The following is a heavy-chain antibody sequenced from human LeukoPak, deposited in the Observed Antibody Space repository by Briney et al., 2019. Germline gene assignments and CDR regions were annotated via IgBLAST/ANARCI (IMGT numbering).Heavy chain of an antibody. V-gene: IGHV3-7*01. J-gene: IGHJ5*02. CDR3: ARGGRLHRFDP. Sequence: GGSLRLSCAAPGFTFSSYWMSWVRQAPGKGLEWVANIKQDGSEKYYVDSVKGRFTISRDNGKISLYLQMNSLRAEDTAVYYCARGGRLHRFDPWGQGTLVTVSS. CDR2: IKQDGSEK. D-gene: IGHD3-16*01. CDR1: GFTFSSYW.